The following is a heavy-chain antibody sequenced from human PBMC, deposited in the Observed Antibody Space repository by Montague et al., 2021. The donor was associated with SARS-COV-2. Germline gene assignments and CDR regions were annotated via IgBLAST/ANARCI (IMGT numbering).Heavy chain of an antibody. CDR1: GFTFSSYE. CDR2: ISSGGGTM. CDR3: ARGNYDSSGNYPAYYFDN. V-gene: IGHV3-48*03. J-gene: IGHJ4*02. D-gene: IGHD3-22*01. Sequence: SLRLSCAASGFTFSSYEMNWVRQAPGKGLEWVSDISSGGGTMYYAGSVKGRFTISRDNAKNSLYLQMNSLRAEDTAVYYCARGNYDSSGNYPAYYFDNWGRGTLVTVSS.